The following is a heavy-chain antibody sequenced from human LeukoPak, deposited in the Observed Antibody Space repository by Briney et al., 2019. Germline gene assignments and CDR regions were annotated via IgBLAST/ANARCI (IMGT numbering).Heavy chain of an antibody. Sequence: SETLSLTCTVFGASISSRDYYWGWIRQPPGKGLEWIGSIYYSGTTYYNPSLKSRVTISVDTSKNQFSLKLYSATATDTAVYYCAGHRLIPTRTSCYMDVWGKGTTVTVSS. D-gene: IGHD2-2*01. CDR1: GASISSRDYY. J-gene: IGHJ6*03. CDR3: AGHRLIPTRTSCYMDV. CDR2: IYYSGTT. V-gene: IGHV4-39*01.